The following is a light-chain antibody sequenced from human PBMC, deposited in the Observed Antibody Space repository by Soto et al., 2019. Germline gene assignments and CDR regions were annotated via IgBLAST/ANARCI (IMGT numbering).Light chain of an antibody. J-gene: IGKJ4*01. Sequence: EVELTQSPVTLSVSGGARATLSCRSSQTISTHLAWYQQKPGQAPRLLIYGASTRATAVPARFSGSGSGTDFTLTISRVQSEDAAVYYCQQRSSWPLTFGGGTKVEI. CDR1: QTISTH. CDR2: GAS. V-gene: IGKV3-15*01. CDR3: QQRSSWPLT.